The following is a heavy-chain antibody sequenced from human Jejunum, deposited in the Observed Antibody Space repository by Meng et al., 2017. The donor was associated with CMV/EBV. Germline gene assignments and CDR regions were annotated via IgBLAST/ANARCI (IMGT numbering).Heavy chain of an antibody. CDR2: MLYDTSNK. CDR3: AALTGLDY. CDR1: GFTFSTCA. Sequence: SLRLSCAASGFTFSTCAMHWVRRAPGRGLEWVGVMLYDTSNKYYANSVKGRFSISRDNSKNIMYLQMTSLRAEDTAVYCCAALTGLDYWGQGTLVTVSS. D-gene: IGHD7-27*01. J-gene: IGHJ4*02. V-gene: IGHV3-30*04.